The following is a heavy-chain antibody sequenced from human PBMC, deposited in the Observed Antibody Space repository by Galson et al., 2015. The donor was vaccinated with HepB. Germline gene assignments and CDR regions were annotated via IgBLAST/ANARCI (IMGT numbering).Heavy chain of an antibody. Sequence: SLRLSCAASGFTFSSYGMHWVRQAPGKGLEWVAVIWYDGSNKYYADSVKGRFTISRDNSKNTLYLQMNSLRAEDTAVYYCARDPETGWFDPWGQGTLVTVSS. V-gene: IGHV3-33*01. CDR3: ARDPETGWFDP. J-gene: IGHJ5*02. CDR2: IWYDGSNK. CDR1: GFTFSSYG.